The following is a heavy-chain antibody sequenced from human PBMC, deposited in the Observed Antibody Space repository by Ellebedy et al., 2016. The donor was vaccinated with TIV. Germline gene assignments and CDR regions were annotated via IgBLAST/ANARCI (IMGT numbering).Heavy chain of an antibody. Sequence: ASVKVSXKASGYTFTGYDINWVRQATGQGLEWVGWMNPNSGNTGYAQKFQGRVTMTRNTPISTAYMELSSLRSEDTAVYYCAKVGAHSSSWYGDAFDIWGQGTMVTVSS. D-gene: IGHD6-13*01. CDR1: GYTFTGYD. V-gene: IGHV1-8*01. J-gene: IGHJ3*02. CDR2: MNPNSGNT. CDR3: AKVGAHSSSWYGDAFDI.